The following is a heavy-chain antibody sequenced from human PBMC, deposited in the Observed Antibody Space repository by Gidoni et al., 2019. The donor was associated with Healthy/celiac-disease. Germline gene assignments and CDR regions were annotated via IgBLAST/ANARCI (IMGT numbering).Heavy chain of an antibody. CDR2: IYYRGSP. Sequence: QVQLQESGPGLVTPSQTLSLTCTVPGGSTRRGGYYWSWIRQHPGKGLEWIGYIYYRGSPYYNPSLKSRVTISVDTSKNQFSLKLSSGTAADTAVYYCARNYYDSSGYRPEYFQHWGQGTLVTVSS. CDR3: ARNYYDSSGYRPEYFQH. D-gene: IGHD3-22*01. J-gene: IGHJ1*01. CDR1: GGSTRRGGYY. V-gene: IGHV4-31*03.